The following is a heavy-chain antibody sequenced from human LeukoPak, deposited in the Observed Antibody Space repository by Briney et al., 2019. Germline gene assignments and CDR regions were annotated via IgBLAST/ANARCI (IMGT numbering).Heavy chain of an antibody. CDR2: INSDGSSR. CDR1: GFTFSNYW. J-gene: IGHJ4*02. Sequence: PGGSLRLSCAASGFTFSNYWVHWVRQGPGEGLVWVSRINSDGSSRNYADSVKGRFTISRDNAKNTLHLQMNSLRAEDTAVYYCASAPSHSITAGGEHWGQGTLVNVSS. D-gene: IGHD2-21*01. V-gene: IGHV3-74*01. CDR3: ASAPSHSITAGGEH.